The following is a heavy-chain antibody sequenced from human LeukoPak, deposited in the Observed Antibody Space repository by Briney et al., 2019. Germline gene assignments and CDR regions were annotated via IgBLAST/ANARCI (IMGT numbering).Heavy chain of an antibody. Sequence: GGSLRLSCAASGFTFSSYGMNWVRQAPGKGLEWVSYISSSSSTIYYADSVKGRFTISRDNAKNSLYLQMNSLRAEDTAVYYCARDYYDSSGYYHSTYWGQGTLVTVSS. V-gene: IGHV3-48*01. CDR2: ISSSSSTI. CDR1: GFTFSSYG. CDR3: ARDYYDSSGYYHSTY. J-gene: IGHJ4*02. D-gene: IGHD3-22*01.